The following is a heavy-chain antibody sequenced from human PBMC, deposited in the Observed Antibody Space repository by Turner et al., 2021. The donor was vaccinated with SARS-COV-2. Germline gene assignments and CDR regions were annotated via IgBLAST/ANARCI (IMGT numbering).Heavy chain of an antibody. V-gene: IGHV3-30*18. CDR2: ISYDGSNK. D-gene: IGHD6-13*01. J-gene: IGHJ5*02. CDR3: AKGIAAAGTMGS. Sequence: QVQLVESGGGVVPPGGSLRLSCAASGFTFSRYGMHWVRQAPGKGLGWVAVISYDGSNKYYADSVKGRFTISRDNSKNTLYLQMNSLRAEDTAVYYCAKGIAAAGTMGSWGQGTLVTVSS. CDR1: GFTFSRYG.